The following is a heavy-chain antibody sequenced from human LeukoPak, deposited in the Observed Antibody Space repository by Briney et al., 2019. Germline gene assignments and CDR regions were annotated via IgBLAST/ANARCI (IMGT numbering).Heavy chain of an antibody. V-gene: IGHV4-38-2*01. CDR2: IYHSGST. CDR3: ASPRPGEYYYMDV. D-gene: IGHD3-16*01. J-gene: IGHJ6*03. Sequence: SETLSLTCAVSGYSISSGYYWGRIRQPPGKGLEWIGSIYHSGSTYYNPSLKSRVTISVDTSKNQFSLKLSSVTAADTAVYYCASPRPGEYYYMDVWGKGTTVTVSS. CDR1: GYSISSGYY.